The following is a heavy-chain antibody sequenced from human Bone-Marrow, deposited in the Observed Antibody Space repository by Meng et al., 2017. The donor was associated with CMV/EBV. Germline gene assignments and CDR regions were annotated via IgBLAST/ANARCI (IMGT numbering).Heavy chain of an antibody. Sequence: QVQLWRSGAEGKKPGHSGTGFCKASVYPVTDYDIHWVRQAPGQWLEWMGWINPNDDTNYAQNFQGRVTMTRDMSINTVYMELSRLTSDDTAVYYCARSSGWSRFDYWGLGTLVTVSS. CDR3: ARSSGWSRFDY. CDR2: INPNDDT. V-gene: IGHV1-2*02. D-gene: IGHD6-19*01. J-gene: IGHJ4*02. CDR1: VYPVTDYD.